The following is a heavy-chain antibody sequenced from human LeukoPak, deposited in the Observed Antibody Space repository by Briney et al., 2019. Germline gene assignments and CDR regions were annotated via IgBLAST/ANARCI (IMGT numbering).Heavy chain of an antibody. CDR2: ISYDGSNK. D-gene: IGHD4-11*01. V-gene: IGHV3-30*03. CDR1: GFTFSSYG. CDR3: ARDVPLTTDYYMDV. J-gene: IGHJ6*03. Sequence: GGSLRLSCAASGFTFSSYGMHWVRQAPGKGLEWVAVISYDGSNKYYADSVKGRFTISRDNSKNTLYLQMSSLRAEDTAVYFCARDVPLTTDYYMDVWGKGSTVTVSS.